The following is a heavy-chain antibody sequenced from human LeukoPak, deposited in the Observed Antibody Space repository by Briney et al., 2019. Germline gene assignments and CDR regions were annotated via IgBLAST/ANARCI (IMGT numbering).Heavy chain of an antibody. V-gene: IGHV3-7*01. J-gene: IGHJ4*02. CDR3: ARGGYSFDY. D-gene: IGHD5-18*01. CDR1: GFSLCGYW. Sequence: GGSLRLSCAASGFSLCGYWMTWVRQAPGKGLEWVARLHADGVEQNYVDSVTGRFTMSRDNAKNSLDLQMNSLRVEDTAVYYCARGGYSFDYLGQGTLVAVSS. CDR2: LHADGVEQ.